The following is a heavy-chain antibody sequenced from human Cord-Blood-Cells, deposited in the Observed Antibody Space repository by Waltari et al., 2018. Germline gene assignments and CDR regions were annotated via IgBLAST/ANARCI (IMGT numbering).Heavy chain of an antibody. CDR2: ISYDGSNK. CDR3: AKDLIGGLLQDY. CDR1: GFTFSSYG. Sequence: QVQLVESGGGVVQPGRSLRLSCAASGFTFSSYGMHWVRQAPGKGLEWVAVISYDGSNKYYADSVKGRFTISRDNSKNTLYLQMNSLRAEDTAVYYCAKDLIGGLLQDYWGQGTLVTVSS. V-gene: IGHV3-30*18. D-gene: IGHD1-26*01. J-gene: IGHJ4*02.